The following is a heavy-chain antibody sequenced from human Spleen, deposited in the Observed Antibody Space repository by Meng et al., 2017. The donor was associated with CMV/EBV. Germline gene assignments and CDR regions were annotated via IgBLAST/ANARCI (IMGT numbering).Heavy chain of an antibody. V-gene: IGHV1-2*02. Sequence: ASVKVSCKASGYRFNDYYIHWVRQAPGQGLEWMGWINPNGGDINYAQRFQGRVTMTRDTSISTVYMELSRLRSDDTAVYYCARVEGSGWRYYYFYGMDVWGQGTTVTVSS. J-gene: IGHJ6*02. CDR2: INPNGGDI. CDR1: GYRFNDYY. D-gene: IGHD6-19*01. CDR3: ARVEGSGWRYYYFYGMDV.